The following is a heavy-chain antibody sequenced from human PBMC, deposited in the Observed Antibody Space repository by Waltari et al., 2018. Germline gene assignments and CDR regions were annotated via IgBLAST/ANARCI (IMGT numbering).Heavy chain of an antibody. Sequence: QLQLQESGPGLVKPSETLSLTCTVSGGSISSSSYYWGWIRQPPGKGLEWIGSIYYSGSTYYNPSLKSRVTISVDTSKNQCSLKLSSVTAADTAVYYCARWRIAAAGWAFDIWGQGTMVTVSS. CDR3: ARWRIAAAGWAFDI. J-gene: IGHJ3*02. CDR2: IYYSGST. CDR1: GGSISSSSYY. V-gene: IGHV4-39*07. D-gene: IGHD6-13*01.